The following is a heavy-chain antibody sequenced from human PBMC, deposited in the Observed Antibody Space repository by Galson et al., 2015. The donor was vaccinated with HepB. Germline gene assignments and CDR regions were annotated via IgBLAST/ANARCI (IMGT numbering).Heavy chain of an antibody. J-gene: IGHJ3*02. CDR3: ARDRAVTTPNDAVDN. CDR1: GYTFTSYG. V-gene: IGHV1-18*04. Sequence: SVKVSCKASGYTFTSYGISWVRQAPGQGLEWMGWISAYNGNTNYAQKLQGRVTMTTDTSTSPAYMELRSLRSDDTAVYYCARDRAVTTPNDAVDNWGQGTMVTVSS. CDR2: ISAYNGNT. D-gene: IGHD4-17*01.